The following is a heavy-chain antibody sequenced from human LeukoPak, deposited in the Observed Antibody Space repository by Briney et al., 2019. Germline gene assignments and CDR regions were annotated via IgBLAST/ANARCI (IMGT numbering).Heavy chain of an antibody. CDR1: GGSISSSNW. J-gene: IGHJ4*02. D-gene: IGHD3-22*01. V-gene: IGHV4-4*02. Sequence: ASGTLSLTCAVSGGSISSSNWWSWVRQPPGKGLEWIGEIYHSGSTNYNPSLKSRATISVDKSKNQFSLKLSSVTAADTAVYYCARHRKDFYDSSGYYTPLDYWGQGTLVTVSS. CDR3: ARHRKDFYDSSGYYTPLDY. CDR2: IYHSGST.